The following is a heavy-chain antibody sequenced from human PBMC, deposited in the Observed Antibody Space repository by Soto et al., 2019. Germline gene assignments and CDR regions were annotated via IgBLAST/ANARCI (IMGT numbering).Heavy chain of an antibody. Sequence: SGGSLRLSCAASGFTFSSYAMHWVRQAPGKGLEWVAVISYDGSNKYYADSVKGRFTISRDNSKNTLYLQMNSLRAEDTAVYYCARGSPYYYGMDVWGQGTTVTVSS. V-gene: IGHV3-30-3*01. CDR1: GFTFSSYA. CDR3: ARGSPYYYGMDV. CDR2: ISYDGSNK. J-gene: IGHJ6*02.